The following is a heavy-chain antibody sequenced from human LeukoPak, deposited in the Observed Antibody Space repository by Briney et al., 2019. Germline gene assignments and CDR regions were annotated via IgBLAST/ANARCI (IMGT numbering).Heavy chain of an antibody. CDR1: GGSISSYY. D-gene: IGHD3-3*01. CDR2: IHFSGNT. J-gene: IGHJ4*02. Sequence: SPSETLSLTCTVSGGSISSYYWSWLRQSPGKGLEWIGYIHFSGNTNYNPSLKSRVTISSDTSKNQFSLKLSSVTAADTAVYYCARAFWSGPLDYWGQGTLVTVSS. CDR3: ARAFWSGPLDY. V-gene: IGHV4-59*01.